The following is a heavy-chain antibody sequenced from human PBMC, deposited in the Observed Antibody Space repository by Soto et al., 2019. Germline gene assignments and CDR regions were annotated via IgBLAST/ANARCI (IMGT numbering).Heavy chain of an antibody. CDR2: ISSSSSYI. Sequence: GGSLRLSCAASGFTFRSYSMNWVRQAPGKGLEWVSSISSSSSYIYYADSVKGRFTISRDNAKNSLYLQMNSLRAEDTAVYYCARSPYDYWGFDYWGQGTLVTVSS. CDR3: ARSPYDYWGFDY. D-gene: IGHD3-3*01. V-gene: IGHV3-21*01. J-gene: IGHJ4*02. CDR1: GFTFRSYS.